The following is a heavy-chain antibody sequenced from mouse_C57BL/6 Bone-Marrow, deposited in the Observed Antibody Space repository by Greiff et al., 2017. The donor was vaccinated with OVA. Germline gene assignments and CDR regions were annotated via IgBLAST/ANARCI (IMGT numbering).Heavy chain of an antibody. CDR2: IDPSDSYT. V-gene: IGHV1-50*01. CDR1: GYTFTSYW. D-gene: IGHD1-1*01. Sequence: QVQLQQPGAELVKPGASVKLSCKASGYTFTSYWMQWVKQRPGQGLEWIGEIDPSDSYTNYNQKFKGKATLTVDTSSSTAYIQLSSLTSEDSAVYYCARGDSITTVVATDYWGQGTTLTVSS. CDR3: ARGDSITTVVATDY. J-gene: IGHJ2*01.